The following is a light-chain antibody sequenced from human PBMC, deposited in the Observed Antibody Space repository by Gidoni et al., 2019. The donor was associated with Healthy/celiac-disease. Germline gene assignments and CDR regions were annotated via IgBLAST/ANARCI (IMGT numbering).Light chain of an antibody. CDR1: SSDFGGY. J-gene: IGLJ1*01. CDR3: GSDTSGSTYV. CDR2: DVT. Sequence: QSALTQPASVPGSPGQSLTISCTGTSSDFGGYVSWYQHPPGKAPKLVIYDVTNRPSGVSNRFSGSKSGNTASLTISGLQPEDEADYYCGSDTSGSTYVFGTGTKVTVL. V-gene: IGLV2-14*03.